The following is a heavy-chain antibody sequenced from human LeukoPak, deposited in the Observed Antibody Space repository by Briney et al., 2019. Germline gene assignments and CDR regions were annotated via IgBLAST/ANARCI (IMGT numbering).Heavy chain of an antibody. V-gene: IGHV4-30-2*01. CDR1: GGSISSGGYY. CDR3: ARDTGNYPHVAFDI. J-gene: IGHJ3*02. D-gene: IGHD1-7*01. Sequence: SSQTLSLTCTVSGGSISSGGYYWSWIRQPPGKGLEWIGYIYHSGSTYYNPSLKSRVTISVDRSKNQFSLKLSSVTAADTAVYYCARDTGNYPHVAFDIWGQGTLVTVSS. CDR2: IYHSGST.